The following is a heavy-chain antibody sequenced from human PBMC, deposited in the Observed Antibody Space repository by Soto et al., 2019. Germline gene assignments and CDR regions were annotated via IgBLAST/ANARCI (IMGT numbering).Heavy chain of an antibody. V-gene: IGHV4-61*01. CDR3: AGEPLFITGTGRNDY. D-gene: IGHD1-7*01. CDR2: IYYSGST. CDR1: GGSVSSGSYY. Sequence: SETLSLTCTVSGGSVSSGSYYWSWIRQPPGKGLEWIGYIYYSGSTNYNPSLKSRVTISVDTSKNQFSLKLSSVTAADTAVYYCAGEPLFITGTGRNDYWGQGTLVTVSS. J-gene: IGHJ4*02.